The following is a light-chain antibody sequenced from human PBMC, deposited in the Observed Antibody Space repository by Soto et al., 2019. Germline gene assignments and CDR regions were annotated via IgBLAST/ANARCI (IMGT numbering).Light chain of an antibody. CDR1: QSLSRSS. CDR3: QQYGSSPRT. J-gene: IGKJ1*01. V-gene: IGKV3-20*01. Sequence: EIVLTQSPGTLSLSPGDRATLSGRASQSLSRSSLAWYQQKPGRAPRLLIYGASSRATGIPDRFSGSGSGTDFTLTISRLEPEDFAVYYCQQYGSSPRTFGQGTKVEIK. CDR2: GAS.